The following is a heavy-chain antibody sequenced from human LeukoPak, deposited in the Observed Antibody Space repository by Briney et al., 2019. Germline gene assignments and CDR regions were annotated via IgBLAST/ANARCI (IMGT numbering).Heavy chain of an antibody. D-gene: IGHD3-22*01. CDR3: ARGSSYYDSSADY. Sequence: SETLSLTCTVSGGSISSYYWSWIRQPPGKGLEWIGYIYYSGSTNYNPSLKSRVTISVDTSKNQFSLKLSSVTAADTAVYYCARGSSYYDSSADYWGQGTLVTVSS. V-gene: IGHV4-59*01. CDR2: IYYSGST. CDR1: GGSISSYY. J-gene: IGHJ4*02.